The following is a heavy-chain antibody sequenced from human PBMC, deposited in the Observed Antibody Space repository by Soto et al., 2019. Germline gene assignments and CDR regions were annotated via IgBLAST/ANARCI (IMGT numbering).Heavy chain of an antibody. J-gene: IGHJ2*01. V-gene: IGHV1-3*01. CDR3: ARTGDDCGGGCYRHFDL. CDR2: INADNGQT. Sequence: QVQLVQSGAEVKKPGASVKVSCTASGYTFTKYAIHWVRQAPGQSLEWMGWINADNGQTKSSQSLQHRVTITIDTSANTIYMELSSLGSEDTAIYYCARTGDDCGGGCYRHFDLWGRGTLVTVSS. D-gene: IGHD2-21*02. CDR1: GYTFTKYA.